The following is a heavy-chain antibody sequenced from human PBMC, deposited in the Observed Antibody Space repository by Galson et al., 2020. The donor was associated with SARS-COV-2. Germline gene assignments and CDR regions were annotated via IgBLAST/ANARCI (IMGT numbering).Heavy chain of an antibody. CDR1: GDSISSGGYY. D-gene: IGHD3-10*01. Sequence: ASETLSLTCTVSGDSISSGGYYWSWIRQHPGKGLEWIGSIYASGSTYYNPSPKSRLIISVDTSKNQFSLKLSSVTAADTAVYYCARDPTGGSFDYWGQGTLVTVSS. J-gene: IGHJ4*02. CDR2: IYASGST. V-gene: IGHV4-31*03. CDR3: ARDPTGGSFDY.